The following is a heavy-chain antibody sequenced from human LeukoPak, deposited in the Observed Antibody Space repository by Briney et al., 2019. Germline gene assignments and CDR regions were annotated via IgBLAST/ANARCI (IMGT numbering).Heavy chain of an antibody. V-gene: IGHV4-34*01. CDR1: GGSFSGYY. J-gene: IGHJ3*02. CDR3: ARGLPSYDFWSGYFRDAFDI. CDR2: INHSGST. Sequence: SETLSLTCAVYGGSFSGYYWSWIRQPPGKGLEWIGEINHSGSTNYNPSLKSRVTISVDTFKNQFSLKLSSVTAADTAVYYCARGLPSYDFWSGYFRDAFDIWGQGTMVTVSS. D-gene: IGHD3-3*01.